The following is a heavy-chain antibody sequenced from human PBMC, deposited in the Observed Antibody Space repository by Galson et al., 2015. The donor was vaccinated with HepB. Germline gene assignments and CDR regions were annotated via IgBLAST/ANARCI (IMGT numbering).Heavy chain of an antibody. Sequence: SLRLSCAASGFTFDDYAMRWVRQAPGKGLEWVSGISWNSGSIGYADSVKGRFTISRDNAKNSLYLQMNSLRAEDTALYYCAKDGGYDFWSGYLDYYGMDVWGQGTTVTVSS. J-gene: IGHJ6*02. D-gene: IGHD3-3*01. CDR3: AKDGGYDFWSGYLDYYGMDV. V-gene: IGHV3-9*01. CDR1: GFTFDDYA. CDR2: ISWNSGSI.